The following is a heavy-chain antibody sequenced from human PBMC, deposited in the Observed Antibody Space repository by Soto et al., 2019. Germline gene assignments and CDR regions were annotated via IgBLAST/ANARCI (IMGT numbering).Heavy chain of an antibody. D-gene: IGHD5-18*01. V-gene: IGHV1-69*13. CDR2: IIPIFGTA. CDR3: AIGGLTAMAQYYFDY. CDR1: GGTFSSYA. Sequence: SVKASCKASGGTFSSYAISWVRQAPGQGLEWMGGIIPIFGTANYAQKFQGRVTITADESTSTAYMELSSLRSEDTAVYYCAIGGLTAMAQYYFDYWGQETLVTVSS. J-gene: IGHJ4*02.